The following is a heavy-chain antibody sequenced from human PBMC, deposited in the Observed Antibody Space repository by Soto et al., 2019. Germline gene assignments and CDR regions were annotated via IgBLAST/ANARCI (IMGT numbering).Heavy chain of an antibody. J-gene: IGHJ4*02. CDR3: AREFSQYYDILTGYAGSLDY. V-gene: IGHV1-46*03. D-gene: IGHD3-9*01. Sequence: VASVKVSCKASGYTFTSYYMHWVRQAPGQGLEWMGIINPSGGSTSYAQKFQGRVTMTRDTSTSTVYMELSSLRSEDTAVYYCAREFSQYYDILTGYAGSLDYWGQGTLVTVSS. CDR2: INPSGGST. CDR1: GYTFTSYY.